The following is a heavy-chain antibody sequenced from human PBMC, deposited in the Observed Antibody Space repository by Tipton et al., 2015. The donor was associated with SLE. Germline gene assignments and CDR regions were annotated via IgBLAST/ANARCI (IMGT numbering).Heavy chain of an antibody. CDR3: VRHGVHTRSSMVEH. CDR1: GYSFSNYW. J-gene: IGHJ4*02. V-gene: IGHV5-51*01. CDR2: IYPGDSAT. D-gene: IGHD6-6*01. Sequence: QLVQSGAEVKKPGESLKMSCEGSGYSFSNYWIGWVRQMPGKGLEWIGIIYPGDSATRYSPSFEGQATMSADKSINTAYLQWSSLKASDTATYYCVRHGVHTRSSMVEHWGQGTLVTVSS.